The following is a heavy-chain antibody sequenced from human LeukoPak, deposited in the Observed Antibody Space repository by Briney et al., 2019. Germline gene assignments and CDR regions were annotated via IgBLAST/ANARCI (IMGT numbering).Heavy chain of an antibody. V-gene: IGHV4-39*01. CDR1: GGSISSSSYY. J-gene: IGHJ4*02. CDR3: ARGNREYYYDSSVRFDY. CDR2: IYYSGST. Sequence: SETLSLTCTVSGGSISSSSYYWGWIRQPPGKGLEWIGSIYYSGSTYYNPSRKSRVTISVDTSKNQFSLKLSSVTAADTAVYYCARGNREYYYDSSVRFDYWGQGTLVTVSS. D-gene: IGHD3-22*01.